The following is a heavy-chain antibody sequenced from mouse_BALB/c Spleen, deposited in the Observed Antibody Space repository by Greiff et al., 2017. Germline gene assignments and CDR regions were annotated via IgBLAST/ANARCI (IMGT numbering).Heavy chain of an antibody. D-gene: IGHD1-1*01. V-gene: IGHV7-3*02. CDR3: ARAPYGSSYWYFDV. J-gene: IGHJ1*01. Sequence: EVKLMESGGGLVQPGGSLRLSCATSGFTFTDYYMSWVRQPPGKALEWLGFIRNKANGYTTEYSASVKGRFTISRDNSQSILYLQMNTLRAEDSATYYCARAPYGSSYWYFDVWGAGTTVTVSS. CDR2: IRNKANGYTT. CDR1: GFTFTDYY.